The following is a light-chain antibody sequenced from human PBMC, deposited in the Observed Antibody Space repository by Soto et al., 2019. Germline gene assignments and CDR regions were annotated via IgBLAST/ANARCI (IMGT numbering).Light chain of an antibody. CDR2: DVS. CDR3: SSNTSSSTLAFV. V-gene: IGLV2-14*01. CDR1: SSDVGGYNY. J-gene: IGLJ1*01. Sequence: QSALTQPASVSGSPGQSITISCTGTSSDVGGYNYVSWYQQHPGKAPKLMIYDVSNRPSGVSNRYSGSKSGNTPSLTISGLQPEDEADYYYSSNTSSSTLAFVFGAGTKLTVL.